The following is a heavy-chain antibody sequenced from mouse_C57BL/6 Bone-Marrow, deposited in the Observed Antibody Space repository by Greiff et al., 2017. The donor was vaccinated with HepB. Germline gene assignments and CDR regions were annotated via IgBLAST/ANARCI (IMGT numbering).Heavy chain of an antibody. CDR2: ISYDGSN. V-gene: IGHV3-6*01. CDR3: ARVRVTGFDY. Sequence: ESGPGLVKPSQSLSLTCSVTGYSITSGYYWNWIRQFPGNKLEWMGYISYDGSNKYNPSLKNRISITRDTSKNQFFLKLNSVTTEDTATYYCARVRVTGFDYWGQGTTLTVSS. D-gene: IGHD2-1*01. J-gene: IGHJ2*01. CDR1: GYSITSGYY.